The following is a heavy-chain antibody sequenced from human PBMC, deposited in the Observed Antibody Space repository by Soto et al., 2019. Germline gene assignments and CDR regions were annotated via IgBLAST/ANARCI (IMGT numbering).Heavy chain of an antibody. CDR2: IYYSGST. CDR3: ARMGGFGGDDLGDFDY. D-gene: IGHD3-10*01. Sequence: SETLSLTCTVSGGSISSSSYYWGWIRQPPGKGLEWIGSIYYSGSTYYNPSLKSRVTISVDTSKNQFSLKLSSVTAADTAVYYCARMGGFGGDDLGDFDYWGQGTLVTVSS. V-gene: IGHV4-39*01. CDR1: GGSISSSSYY. J-gene: IGHJ4*02.